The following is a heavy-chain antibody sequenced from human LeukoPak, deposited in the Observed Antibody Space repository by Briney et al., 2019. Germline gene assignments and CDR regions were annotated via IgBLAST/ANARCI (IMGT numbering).Heavy chain of an antibody. Sequence: ASVKVSCKASGGTFNSYAISWVRQAPGQGLEWMGMISPIFGTEYYAQKFQGRVTITTDESTSTAYMKLSSLRSEDTAVYYCAIDLVGYSYGTDYWGQGTLVTVSS. J-gene: IGHJ4*02. V-gene: IGHV1-69*05. D-gene: IGHD5-18*01. CDR1: GGTFNSYA. CDR2: ISPIFGTE. CDR3: AIDLVGYSYGTDY.